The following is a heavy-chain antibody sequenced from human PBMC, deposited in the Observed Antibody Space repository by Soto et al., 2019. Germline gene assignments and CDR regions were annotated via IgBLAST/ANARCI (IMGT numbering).Heavy chain of an antibody. CDR3: ARDGFLEWKDSYYYYGMDV. V-gene: IGHV4-31*03. CDR2: IYYSGST. J-gene: IGHJ6*02. Sequence: LSLTCTVSGGSISSGGYYWSWIRQHPGKGLEWIGYIYYSGSTYYNPSLKSRVTISVDTSKNQFSLKLSSVTAADTAVYYCARDGFLEWKDSYYYYGMDVWGQGTTVTVSS. CDR1: GGSISSGGYY. D-gene: IGHD3-3*01.